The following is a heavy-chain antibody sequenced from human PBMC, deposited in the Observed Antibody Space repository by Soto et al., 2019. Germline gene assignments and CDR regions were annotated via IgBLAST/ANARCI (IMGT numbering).Heavy chain of an antibody. J-gene: IGHJ6*02. CDR1: GGTFSSYT. D-gene: IGHD1-20*01. V-gene: IGHV1-69*02. CDR2: IIPILGIA. CDR3: AASINASHHYYCYGMDV. Sequence: QVQLVQSGAEVKKPGSSVKVSCKASGGTFSSYTISWVRQAPGQGLEWMGRIIPILGIANYAQKFQGRVTSTAXXSXSXAYMELSSLRSEDTAVYYCAASINASHHYYCYGMDVWGQGTPVTVSS.